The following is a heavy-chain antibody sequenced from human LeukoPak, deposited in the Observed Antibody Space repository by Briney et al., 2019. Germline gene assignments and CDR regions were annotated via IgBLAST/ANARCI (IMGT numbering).Heavy chain of an antibody. CDR3: ARVGENTAMVGLDY. V-gene: IGHV1-69*05. Sequence: SVKVSCKASGGTFSSYAISWVRQAPGQGLEWMGRIIPIFGTANYAQKFQGRVPITTDESTSTAYMELSGLRSEDTAVYYCARVGENTAMVGLDYWGQGTLVTVSS. D-gene: IGHD5-18*01. CDR2: IIPIFGTA. J-gene: IGHJ4*02. CDR1: GGTFSSYA.